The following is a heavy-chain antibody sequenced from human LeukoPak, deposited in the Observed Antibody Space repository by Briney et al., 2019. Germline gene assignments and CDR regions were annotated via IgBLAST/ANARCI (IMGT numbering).Heavy chain of an antibody. D-gene: IGHD4-23*01. Sequence: PSETLSLTCAVYGGSFSCYYWSWIRQPPGKGLEWIGEINHSGSTNYSPSLKSRVTISVDTSKNQFSLKVSSVTAADTAVYYCARGPYGGLFDYWGQGTLVTVSS. CDR3: ARGPYGGLFDY. J-gene: IGHJ4*02. CDR1: GGSFSCYY. CDR2: INHSGST. V-gene: IGHV4-34*01.